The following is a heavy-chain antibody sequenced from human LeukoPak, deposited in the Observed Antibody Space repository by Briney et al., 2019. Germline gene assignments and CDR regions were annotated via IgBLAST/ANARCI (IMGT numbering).Heavy chain of an antibody. CDR1: GGSFSGYY. D-gene: IGHD6-19*01. V-gene: IGHV4-59*12. CDR2: IYYSGST. CDR3: ARVVYSSGWNNWFDP. J-gene: IGHJ5*02. Sequence: PSETLSLTCAVYGGSFSGYYWSWIRQPPGKGLEWIGYIYYSGSTNYNPSLKSRVTISVDTSKNQFSLKLSSVTAADTAVYYCARVVYSSGWNNWFDPWGQGTLVTVSS.